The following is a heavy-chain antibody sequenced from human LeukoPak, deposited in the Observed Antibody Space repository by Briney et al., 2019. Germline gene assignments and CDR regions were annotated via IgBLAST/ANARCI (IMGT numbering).Heavy chain of an antibody. Sequence: PSETLSLTCAVYGGSFSGYYWSWVRQPPGKGLEWIGEINHSGSTNYNPSLKSRVTISVDTSKNQFSLKLSSVTAADTAVYYCAQGGFDAFDIWGQGTMVTVSS. J-gene: IGHJ3*02. CDR2: INHSGST. CDR3: AQGGFDAFDI. CDR1: GGSFSGYY. V-gene: IGHV4-34*01.